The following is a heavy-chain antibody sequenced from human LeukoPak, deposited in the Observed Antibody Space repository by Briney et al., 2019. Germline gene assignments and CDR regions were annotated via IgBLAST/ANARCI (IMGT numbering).Heavy chain of an antibody. Sequence: GGSLRLSCAASGFSVSDNYMSWVRQAPGKGLEWVSTISSSGGSTYFADSVRGRFTISRDNSKSTLYLQMNSLRAEDTAIYYCANVLNWKYFDYWGQGTLVTVSS. CDR3: ANVLNWKYFDY. D-gene: IGHD1-1*01. V-gene: IGHV3-23*01. CDR2: ISSSGGST. J-gene: IGHJ4*02. CDR1: GFSVSDNY.